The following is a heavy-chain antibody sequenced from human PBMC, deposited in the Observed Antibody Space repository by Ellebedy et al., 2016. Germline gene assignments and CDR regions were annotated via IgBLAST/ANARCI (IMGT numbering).Heavy chain of an antibody. CDR3: TKDGATGIGNYFYYGMDV. CDR2: INDGGDSP. Sequence: GESLKISCAASGFTFSNSAMSWVRQAPGKGLECVALINDGGDSPSYADSVKGRFTISRDNSKNTLYLHMKSLRAEDTAVYYCTKDGATGIGNYFYYGMDVWGQGTTVTVPS. CDR1: GFTFSNSA. V-gene: IGHV3-23*01. D-gene: IGHD1-26*01. J-gene: IGHJ6*02.